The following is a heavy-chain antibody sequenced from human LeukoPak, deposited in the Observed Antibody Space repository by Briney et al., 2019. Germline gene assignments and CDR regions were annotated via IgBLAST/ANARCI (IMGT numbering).Heavy chain of an antibody. V-gene: IGHV4-59*12. CDR2: IYYSGST. D-gene: IGHD3-22*01. J-gene: IGHJ4*02. CDR3: ARDLPDHYYDSSGPFGY. CDR1: GGSISSYY. Sequence: NTSETLSLTCTVSGGSISSYYWSWIRQPPGKGLEWIGYIYYSGSTNYNPSLKSRVTISVDTSKNQFSLKLSSVTAADTAVYYCARDLPDHYYDSSGPFGYWGQGTLVTVS.